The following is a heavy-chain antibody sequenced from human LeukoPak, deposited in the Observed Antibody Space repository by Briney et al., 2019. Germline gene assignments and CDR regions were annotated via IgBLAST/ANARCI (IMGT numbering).Heavy chain of an antibody. J-gene: IGHJ6*02. CDR1: GGSISSYY. CDR2: IYYSGST. CDR3: ARDRGYSGRAHGMDV. D-gene: IGHD5-12*01. V-gene: IGHV4-59*01. Sequence: KASETLSLTCTVSGGSISSYYWSWIRQPPGKGLEWIGYIYYSGSTNYNPSLKSRVTISVDTSKNQFSLKLSSVTAADTAVYYCARDRGYSGRAHGMDVWGQGTTVTVSS.